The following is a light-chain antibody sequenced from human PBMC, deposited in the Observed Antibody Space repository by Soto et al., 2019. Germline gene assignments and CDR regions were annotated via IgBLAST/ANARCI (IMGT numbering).Light chain of an antibody. J-gene: IGLJ1*01. CDR2: DDD. Sequence: QSALTQPASVSGSPGQSITISCTGTSTDPATYDLVSWYQQHPGKAPQLIIYDDDKRPSGIPDRFSGSKSGTSATLGITGFQTGDEADYYCGSWDSSLSAYVFGTGTKLTVL. CDR3: GSWDSSLSAYV. CDR1: STDPATYDL. V-gene: IGLV1-51*01.